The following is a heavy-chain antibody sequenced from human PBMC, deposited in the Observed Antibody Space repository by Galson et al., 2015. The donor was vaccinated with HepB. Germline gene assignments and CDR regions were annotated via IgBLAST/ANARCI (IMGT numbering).Heavy chain of an antibody. CDR1: GFPFRSYG. CDR3: AKPSMIVVVIYGMDV. D-gene: IGHD3-22*01. Sequence: LRLSCAASGFPFRSYGMHWVRQAPGKGLEWVAVISYDGSNKYYADSVKGRFTISRDNSKNTLYLQMNSLRAEDTAVYYCAKPSMIVVVIYGMDVWGQGTTVTVSS. V-gene: IGHV3-30*18. J-gene: IGHJ6*02. CDR2: ISYDGSNK.